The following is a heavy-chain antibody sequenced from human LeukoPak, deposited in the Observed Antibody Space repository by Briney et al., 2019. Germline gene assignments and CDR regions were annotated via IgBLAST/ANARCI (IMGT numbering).Heavy chain of an antibody. Sequence: ASVKVSCKSSGYIFTDHFIHWVRQAPGQGLEWMGWINPNSGGTNYAQNFQGRVTMTRDTSISTAYMELSRLRSDDTAVYYCARDLEVWGQGTLVAVSS. CDR1: GYIFTDHF. CDR2: INPNSGGT. CDR3: ARDLEV. V-gene: IGHV1-2*02. J-gene: IGHJ4*02.